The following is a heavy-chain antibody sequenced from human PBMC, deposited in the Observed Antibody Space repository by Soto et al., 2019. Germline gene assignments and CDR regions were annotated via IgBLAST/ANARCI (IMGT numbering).Heavy chain of an antibody. D-gene: IGHD2-15*01. V-gene: IGHV2-5*02. J-gene: IGHJ4*02. CDR2: IYWDDDK. Sequence: QITLKESGPTLVKPTQTLTLTCTFSGFSLSTSGVGVGWIRQPPGKALECLALIYWDDDKRYSPSLKSRLSVTKDNSKNQVVLTMTNMDPVDTGTYYCAHRLCDSSCYWDVGFFDYWGQGTLVTVSS. CDR3: AHRLCDSSCYWDVGFFDY. CDR1: GFSLSTSGVG.